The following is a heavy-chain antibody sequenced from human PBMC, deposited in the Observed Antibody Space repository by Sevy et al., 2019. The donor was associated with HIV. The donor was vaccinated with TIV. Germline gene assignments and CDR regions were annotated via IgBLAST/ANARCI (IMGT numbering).Heavy chain of an antibody. CDR3: VRQDLATAAPRPY. CDR2: IKQSGIT. J-gene: IGHJ4*02. D-gene: IGHD6-6*01. V-gene: IGHV4-34*01. Sequence: SETLSLTCTVHGEPFSGYYWSWIRQPPGKGLEWIGEIKQSGITHYNPSLKSRVTLSVETPKNHFSLKLSSVPAADTAVYYCVRQDLATAAPRPYWGQGSLVTVSS. CDR1: GEPFSGYY.